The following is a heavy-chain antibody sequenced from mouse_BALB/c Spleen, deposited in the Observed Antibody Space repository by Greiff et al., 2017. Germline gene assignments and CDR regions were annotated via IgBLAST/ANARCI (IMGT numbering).Heavy chain of an antibody. V-gene: IGHV2-6-7*01. J-gene: IGHJ4*01. CDR2: IWGDGST. Sequence: VQLVESGPGLVAPSQSLSITCTVSGFSLTGYGVNWVRQPPGKGLEWLGMIWGDGSTDYNSALKSRLSISKDNSKSQVFLKMNSLQTDDTARYYGARGYYYGSSYGGYYAMDYWGQGTSVTVSA. CDR1: GFSLTGYG. D-gene: IGHD1-1*01. CDR3: ARGYYYGSSYGGYYAMDY.